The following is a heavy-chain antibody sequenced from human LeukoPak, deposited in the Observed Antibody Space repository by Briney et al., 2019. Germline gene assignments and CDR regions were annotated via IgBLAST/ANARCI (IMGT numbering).Heavy chain of an antibody. D-gene: IGHD3-22*01. Sequence: GASVKVSCKASGYTFTSYDINWVRQATGQGLEWMGWMNPNSGNTGYAQKFQGRVTITRNTSISTAYMELSSLRSEDTAVYYCARGPLGDSSGYYYYYYYMDVWGKGTTVTVSS. CDR2: MNPNSGNT. V-gene: IGHV1-8*03. J-gene: IGHJ6*03. CDR3: ARGPLGDSSGYYYYYYYMDV. CDR1: GYTFTSYD.